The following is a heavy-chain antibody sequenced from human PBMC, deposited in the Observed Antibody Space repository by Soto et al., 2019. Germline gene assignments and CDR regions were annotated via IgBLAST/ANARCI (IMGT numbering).Heavy chain of an antibody. CDR3: AREGSYGDFPRFDY. J-gene: IGHJ4*02. V-gene: IGHV4-39*07. CDR1: NGSITSAIYY. Sequence: NPSETLSLTCTVSNGSITSAIYYWGWIRQPPGKGLEWIGSIYYSGSTYYNPSLQSRVTISVDTSKNQFSLKLSSVTAADTAVYYCAREGSYGDFPRFDYWGQGTLVTVSS. CDR2: IYYSGST. D-gene: IGHD4-17*01.